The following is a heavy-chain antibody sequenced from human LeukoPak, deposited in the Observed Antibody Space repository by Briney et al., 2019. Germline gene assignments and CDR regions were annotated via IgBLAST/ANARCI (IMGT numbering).Heavy chain of an antibody. J-gene: IGHJ4*02. CDR2: INANAINT. V-gene: IGHV3-43*02. CDR1: GFAFSFSA. CDR3: AKESGKFDY. Sequence: GGSLRLSCEASGFAFSFSAMTWVRQAPGTGLEWVSTINANAINTYYADSVKGRFTISRDNSKNSLYLEMNSLRTEDAAMYYCAKESGKFDYWGQGTLVAVSS.